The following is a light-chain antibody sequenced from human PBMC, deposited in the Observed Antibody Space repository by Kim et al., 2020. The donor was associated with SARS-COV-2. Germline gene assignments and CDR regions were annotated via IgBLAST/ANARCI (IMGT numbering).Light chain of an antibody. J-gene: IGKJ2*01. Sequence: GEPASISFRSSQSLLYSNGDTYLSWYLQKPGQSPQLLIYLVSNRASGVPDRFSGSGSGTDFTLKISRVEAEDVGVYFCMQTLQTPTFGQGTKLEI. CDR1: QSLLYSNGDTY. V-gene: IGKV2-28*01. CDR2: LVS. CDR3: MQTLQTPT.